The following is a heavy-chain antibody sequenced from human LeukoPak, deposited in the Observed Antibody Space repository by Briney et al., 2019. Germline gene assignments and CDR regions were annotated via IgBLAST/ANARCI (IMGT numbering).Heavy chain of an antibody. J-gene: IGHJ4*02. CDR3: AKARSAGVVVAALDY. V-gene: IGHV1-18*01. D-gene: IGHD2-15*01. CDR2: ISAYNGNT. CDR1: GYTFTSYG. Sequence: ASVKVSCKASGYTFTSYGISRVRQAPGQGLEWMGWISAYNGNTNYAQKLQGRVTMTTDTSTSTAYMELRSLRSDDTAVYYCAKARSAGVVVAALDYWGQGTLVTVSS.